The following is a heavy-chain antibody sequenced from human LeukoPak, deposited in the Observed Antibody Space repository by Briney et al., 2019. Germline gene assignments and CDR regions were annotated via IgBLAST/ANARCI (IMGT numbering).Heavy chain of an antibody. Sequence: PGGSLRLSCAASGFTFSTYAMSWVRQAPGKGPEWVSGISGSGGRTYYADSVKGRFTISRDNSKNTLYLQMNSLRAEDTAVYYCAELGITMIGGVWGKGTTVTISS. V-gene: IGHV3-23*01. J-gene: IGHJ6*04. CDR2: ISGSGGRT. CDR3: AELGITMIGGV. CDR1: GFTFSTYA. D-gene: IGHD3-10*02.